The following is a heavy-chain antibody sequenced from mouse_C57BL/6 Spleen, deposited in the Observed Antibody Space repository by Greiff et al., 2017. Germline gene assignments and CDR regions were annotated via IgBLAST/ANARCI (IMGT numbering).Heavy chain of an antibody. Sequence: QVQLKESGPGLVQPSQSLSITCTVSGFSLTSYGVHWVRQSPGKGLEWLGVIWSGGSTDYNAAFISRLSISKDNSKSQVFFKMNSLQADDTAIYYCARGREIYGYDYYAMDDWGKGTSVTVSS. V-gene: IGHV2-2*01. J-gene: IGHJ4*01. D-gene: IGHD2-2*01. CDR2: IWSGGST. CDR1: GFSLTSYG. CDR3: ARGREIYGYDYYAMDD.